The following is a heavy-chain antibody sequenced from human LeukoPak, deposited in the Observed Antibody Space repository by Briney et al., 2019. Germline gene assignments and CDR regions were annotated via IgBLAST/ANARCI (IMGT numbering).Heavy chain of an antibody. CDR3: AREKVGYSYGSTNDY. D-gene: IGHD5-18*01. CDR1: GYTFTSYG. Sequence: GASVKVSCKASGYTFTSYGISWVRQAPGQGLEWMGWISAYNGNTNYAQKLQGRANMTTDTSTRTAYMELRSLRSDDTAVYYCAREKVGYSYGSTNDYRGQGTLVTVSS. V-gene: IGHV1-18*01. CDR2: ISAYNGNT. J-gene: IGHJ4*02.